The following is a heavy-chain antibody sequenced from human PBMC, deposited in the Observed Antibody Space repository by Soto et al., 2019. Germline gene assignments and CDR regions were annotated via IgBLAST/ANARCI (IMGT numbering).Heavy chain of an antibody. Sequence: GASVKVSCKTFGGTFSNHALSWVRQAPGQGPEWMGGIIPLSGTTNYVQKFQGRVTITADESMTTAYMELNNLRYEDTAVYYCARGHDRSGFYLFDYWGQGTLVTVSS. D-gene: IGHD3-22*01. CDR3: ARGHDRSGFYLFDY. J-gene: IGHJ4*02. CDR1: GGTFSNHA. CDR2: IIPLSGTT. V-gene: IGHV1-69*13.